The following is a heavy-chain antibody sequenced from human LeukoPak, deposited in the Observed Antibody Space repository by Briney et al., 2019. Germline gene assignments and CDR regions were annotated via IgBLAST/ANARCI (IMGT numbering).Heavy chain of an antibody. D-gene: IGHD4-17*01. CDR3: AKFRVTTWHYFDY. J-gene: IGHJ4*02. V-gene: IGHV3-23*01. CDR1: GFTFSSYG. CDR2: ISGSGGST. Sequence: PGGSLRLSRAASGFTFSSYGMSWVRQAPGKGLEWVSAISGSGGSTYYADSVKGRFTISRDNSKNTLYLQMNSLRAEDTAVYYCAKFRVTTWHYFDYWGQGTLVTVSS.